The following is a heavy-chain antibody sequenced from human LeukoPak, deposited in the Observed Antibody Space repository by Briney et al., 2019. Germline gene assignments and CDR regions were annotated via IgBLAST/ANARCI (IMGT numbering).Heavy chain of an antibody. CDR3: ARDGIYSSGWYYNWFDP. CDR2: INHSGST. J-gene: IGHJ5*02. V-gene: IGHV4-34*01. Sequence: SETLSLTCTVSGGSFSGYYWSWIRQPPGKGLEWIGEINHSGSTNYNPSLKSRVTISVDTSKNQFSLKLSSVTAADTAVYYCARDGIYSSGWYYNWFDPWGQGTLVTVSS. CDR1: GGSFSGYY. D-gene: IGHD6-19*01.